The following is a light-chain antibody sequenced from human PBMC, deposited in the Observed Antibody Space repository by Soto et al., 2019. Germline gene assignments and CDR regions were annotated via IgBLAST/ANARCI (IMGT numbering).Light chain of an antibody. CDR2: GAS. CDR1: QSVSSN. CDR3: QQYGSSGT. Sequence: EIVMTQSPATLSVSPGERATLPCRASQSVSSNLACYQQKPGQAPRLLIYGASNRATGIPDRFSGSGSGTDFTLTISRLEPEDFAVYYCQQYGSSGTFGQGTKVDIK. J-gene: IGKJ1*01. V-gene: IGKV3-20*01.